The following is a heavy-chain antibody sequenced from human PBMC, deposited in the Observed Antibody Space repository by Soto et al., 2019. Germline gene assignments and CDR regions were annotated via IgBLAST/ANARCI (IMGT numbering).Heavy chain of an antibody. J-gene: IGHJ4*02. CDR3: AREYYLESSGCYPSYNRYFDY. Sequence: QVQLVQSGAEVKKPGSSVKVSCKASGGTFSSYAIRLVRQTPGQGLAWMGWIIPIFGTANYAQKFQVRVTIAAYESTSIAHMELSSMRSEDTVVYYCAREYYLESSGCYPSYNRYFDYWGQGTLVTVSS. D-gene: IGHD6-19*01. CDR1: GGTFSSYA. CDR2: IIPIFGTA. V-gene: IGHV1-69*01.